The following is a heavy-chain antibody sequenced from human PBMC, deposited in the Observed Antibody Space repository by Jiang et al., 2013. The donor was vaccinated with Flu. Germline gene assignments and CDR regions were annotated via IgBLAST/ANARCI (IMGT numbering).Heavy chain of an antibody. V-gene: IGHV4-59*01. D-gene: IGHD3-16*01. CDR3: ARHLLTGGNWYFDL. J-gene: IGHJ2*01. Sequence: GPGLVKPSETLSLTCTVSGGSISSYYWSWFRQPPGKGLQWIGYIYYSGRTRYNPSLNNRVTISVDTSKDQFSLQLTSVTAADTAVYYCARHLLTGGNWYFDLWGRGTLVTVSS. CDR2: IYYSGRT. CDR1: GGSISSYY.